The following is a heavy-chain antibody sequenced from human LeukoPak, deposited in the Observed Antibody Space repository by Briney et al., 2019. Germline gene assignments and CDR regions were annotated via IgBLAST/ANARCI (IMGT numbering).Heavy chain of an antibody. V-gene: IGHV3-23*01. D-gene: IGHD6-19*01. CDR2: TSGSGGRT. Sequence: GGSLRLSCAASGFTFSSYAMTWVRRAPGKGLEWVSATSGSGGRTHYADSVKGRFTISRDNSKNTLYLQMNSLRAEDTAVYYCAKDRSSSGWYYFDYWGQGTLVTVPS. CDR3: AKDRSSSGWYYFDY. CDR1: GFTFSSYA. J-gene: IGHJ4*02.